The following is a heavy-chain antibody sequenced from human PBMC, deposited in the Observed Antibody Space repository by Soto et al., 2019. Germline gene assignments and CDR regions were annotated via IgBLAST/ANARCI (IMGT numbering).Heavy chain of an antibody. J-gene: IGHJ4*02. CDR2: IDGSGNT. CDR3: VGARGRLVGFDY. V-gene: IGHV4-34*01. CDR1: SESLSGYY. D-gene: IGHD1-26*01. Sequence: QVQLQQWGAGLLKPSETLSLTCAVNSESLSGYYWSWIRQSPGKGLEWIGEIDGSGNTNYSPSLRSRVAMSVDSSMNHFSLILNSVSAADTAVYYCVGARGRLVGFDYWGQGTLVTVSS.